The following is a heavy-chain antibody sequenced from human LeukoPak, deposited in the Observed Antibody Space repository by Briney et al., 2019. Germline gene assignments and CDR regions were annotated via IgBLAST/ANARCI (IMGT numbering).Heavy chain of an antibody. CDR1: GFTFSSYG. J-gene: IGHJ4*02. CDR3: AKDIVGATNEPDY. V-gene: IGHV3-48*02. Sequence: GRSLRLSCAASGFTFSSYGMHWVRQAPGKGLEWVSYISSSSSTIYYADSVKGRFTISRDNAKNSLYLQMNSLRDEDTAVYYCAKDIVGATNEPDYWGQGTLVTVSS. D-gene: IGHD1-26*01. CDR2: ISSSSSTI.